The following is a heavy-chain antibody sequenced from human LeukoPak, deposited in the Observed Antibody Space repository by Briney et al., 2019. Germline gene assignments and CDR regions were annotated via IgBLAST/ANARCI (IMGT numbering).Heavy chain of an antibody. CDR1: GGTFSSYA. J-gene: IGHJ4*02. CDR3: ARESDTAMVTFDY. Sequence: SVKVSCKPSGGTFSSYAISWLRRAPGPGLEWRGRIIPIFGIANYAQKFQGRVTITADKSTSTAYMELSSLRSEDTAVYYCARESDTAMVTFDYWGQGTLVTVSS. CDR2: IIPIFGIA. D-gene: IGHD5-18*01. V-gene: IGHV1-69*04.